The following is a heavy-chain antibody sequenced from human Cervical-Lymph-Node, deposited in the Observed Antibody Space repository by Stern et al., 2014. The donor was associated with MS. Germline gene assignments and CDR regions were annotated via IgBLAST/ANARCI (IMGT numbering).Heavy chain of an antibody. CDR2: LYSGGST. J-gene: IGHJ3*01. CDR1: RFTVSSSY. Sequence: EMQLVESGGGLIQPGGSLRLSCAASRFTVSSSYMTWVRRAPGKGLEWVSILYSGGSTHYADSVKGRFTTSRDNSRNTLYLQMDSLRVEDTAVYYCAKGHSNAFDVWGQGTVVTVSS. V-gene: IGHV3-53*01. D-gene: IGHD4-11*01. CDR3: AKGHSNAFDV.